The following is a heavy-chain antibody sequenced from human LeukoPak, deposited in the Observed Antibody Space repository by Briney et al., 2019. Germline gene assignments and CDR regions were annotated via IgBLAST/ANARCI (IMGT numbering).Heavy chain of an antibody. D-gene: IGHD3-10*01. V-gene: IGHV5-51*01. Sequence: AGESPETLWRGSGYRLTSLCLGWVRQMPGKGLEWMGIIYPGESDTRYSPSFQGQVTISADRSISTAYLQWNSLKASDTAMYYCARVIIGGLWRGFTYWG. CDR1: GYRLTSLC. J-gene: IGHJ4*01. CDR2: IYPGESDT. CDR3: ARVIIGGLWRGFTY.